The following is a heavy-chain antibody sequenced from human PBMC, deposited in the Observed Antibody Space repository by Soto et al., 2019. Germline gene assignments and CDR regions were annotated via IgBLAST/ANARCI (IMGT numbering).Heavy chain of an antibody. CDR1: GYTLTELS. J-gene: IGHJ3*02. D-gene: IGHD2-15*01. CDR3: ATDNYRGYCSGGSCYSGAFDI. Sequence: QVQLVQSGAEVKKPGASVKVSCKVSGYTLTELSMHWVRQAPGKGLEWMGGFDPEDGETSYAQKFQGRVTMTEDTSTDTAYMELSSLRSEDTAVYYCATDNYRGYCSGGSCYSGAFDIWGQGTMVTVSS. CDR2: FDPEDGET. V-gene: IGHV1-24*01.